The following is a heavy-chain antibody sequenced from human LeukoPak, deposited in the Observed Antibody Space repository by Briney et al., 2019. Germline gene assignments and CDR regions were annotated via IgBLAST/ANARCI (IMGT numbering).Heavy chain of an antibody. CDR2: IYWNDNK. CDR1: GFSLATSRVG. D-gene: IGHD4-17*01. V-gene: IGHV2-5*01. Sequence: SGPTLVNPTQTLTLTCTFSGFSLATSRVGVGWIRQPPGKALEWLALIYWNDNKRYSPSLRGRLTVTKDTSKTQVFLTMTKMDPVDTATYYCARAFPTVTTFDYWGQGTLVTVSS. J-gene: IGHJ4*02. CDR3: ARAFPTVTTFDY.